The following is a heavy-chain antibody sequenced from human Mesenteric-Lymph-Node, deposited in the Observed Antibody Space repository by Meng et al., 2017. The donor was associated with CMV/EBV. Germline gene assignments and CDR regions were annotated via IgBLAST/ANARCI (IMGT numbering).Heavy chain of an antibody. Sequence: VKVSCKASGYTFTSYGISWVRQAPGQGLEWMGWISAYNGNTNYAQKLQGRVTMTTDTSTSTAYMELRSLRSDDTAVYYCARDRSQWELLELFGYWGQGTLVTVSS. J-gene: IGHJ4*02. D-gene: IGHD1-26*01. V-gene: IGHV1-18*01. CDR3: ARDRSQWELLELFGY. CDR2: ISAYNGNT. CDR1: GYTFTSYG.